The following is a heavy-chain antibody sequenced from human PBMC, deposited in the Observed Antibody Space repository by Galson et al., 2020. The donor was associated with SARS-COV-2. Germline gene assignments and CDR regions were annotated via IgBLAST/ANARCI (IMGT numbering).Heavy chain of an antibody. CDR3: ATSDTQQLVLPYDF. V-gene: IGHV5-51*01. CDR2: IYPGDSDT. D-gene: IGHD1-1*01. Sequence: GESLKISCWGSGYTFTRHWIAWVRQMPGKGLEWMGIIYPGDSDTRYNPSFQGRVTISADKSISTAYLQWNSLKASDTAIYYCATSDTQQLVLPYDFWGQGTLVTVSS. J-gene: IGHJ4*02. CDR1: GYTFTRHW.